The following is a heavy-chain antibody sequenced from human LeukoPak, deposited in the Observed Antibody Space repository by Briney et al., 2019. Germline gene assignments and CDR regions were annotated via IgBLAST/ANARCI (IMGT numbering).Heavy chain of an antibody. CDR3: ARARQWLGVSNWFDP. D-gene: IGHD3-22*01. Sequence: GGSLRLSCAASGFTFSSYYMSWVRQAPGAGLEWVSAIGGSGTGTYYADSVKSRFTISRDNSKNTLYLQMNSLRAEDTAIYYCARARQWLGVSNWFDPWGQGTLVTVSS. J-gene: IGHJ5*02. CDR1: GFTFSSYY. CDR2: IGGSGTGT. V-gene: IGHV3-23*01.